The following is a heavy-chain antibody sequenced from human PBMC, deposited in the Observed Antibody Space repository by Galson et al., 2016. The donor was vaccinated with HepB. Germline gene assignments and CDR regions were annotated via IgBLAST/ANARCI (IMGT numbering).Heavy chain of an antibody. J-gene: IGHJ4*02. V-gene: IGHV3-74*01. Sequence: SLRLSCAASGFTFSSHWMYWVRQGPGKGLVWVSRITSDGSDTTYADSVKGRFTISRDNAKNTLYLEMNSLRVEDTAGYYCTRAAERWSNDYWGQGTLVIVSS. CDR1: GFTFSSHW. CDR3: TRAAERWSNDY. CDR2: ITSDGSDT. D-gene: IGHD4-23*01.